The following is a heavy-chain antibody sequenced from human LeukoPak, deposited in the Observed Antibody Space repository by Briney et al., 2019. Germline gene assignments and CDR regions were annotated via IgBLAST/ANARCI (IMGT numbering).Heavy chain of an antibody. Sequence: SETLSLTCTVSGGSVSSGSYYWSWIRQPPGKGLEWIGYIHYSGSTNYNPSLKSRVTISVDTSKNQFSLKLSSVTAADTAVYYCASRVYVWGSYRQGDYFDYWGQGTLVTVSS. V-gene: IGHV4-61*01. D-gene: IGHD3-16*02. CDR1: GGSVSSGSYY. CDR3: ASRVYVWGSYRQGDYFDY. CDR2: IHYSGST. J-gene: IGHJ4*02.